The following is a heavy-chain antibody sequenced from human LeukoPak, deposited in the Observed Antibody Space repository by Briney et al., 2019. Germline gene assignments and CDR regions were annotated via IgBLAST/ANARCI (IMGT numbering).Heavy chain of an antibody. Sequence: GGSLRLSCAASGFTFDDYGMSWARQAPGKGLEWVSGINWNGGSTGYADSVKGRFTISRDNAKNSLYLQMNSLRAEDTALYYCARDLGIGYYMDVWGKGTTVTVSS. CDR1: GFTFDDYG. CDR3: ARDLGIGYYMDV. D-gene: IGHD1-14*01. V-gene: IGHV3-20*04. CDR2: INWNGGST. J-gene: IGHJ6*03.